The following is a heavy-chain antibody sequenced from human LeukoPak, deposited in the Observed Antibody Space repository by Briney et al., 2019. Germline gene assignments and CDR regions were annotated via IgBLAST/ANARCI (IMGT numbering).Heavy chain of an antibody. V-gene: IGHV4-39*01. CDR2: IYYSGST. J-gene: IGHJ4*02. Sequence: PSETLSLTCTVSGGSISSSSYYWGWIRQPPGKGLEWIGSIYYSGSTYYNPSLKSRVTISVYTSKNQFSLKLSSVTAADTAVYYCARSSTSLGENYWGQGTLVTVSS. CDR1: GGSISSSSYY. D-gene: IGHD2-2*01. CDR3: ARSSTSLGENY.